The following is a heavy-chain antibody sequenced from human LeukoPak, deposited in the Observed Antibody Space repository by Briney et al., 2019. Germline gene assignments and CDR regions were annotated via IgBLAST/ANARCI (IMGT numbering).Heavy chain of an antibody. D-gene: IGHD1-1*01. CDR2: ISASGDVT. Sequence: QTGGSLRLSCAASGFTFSKFPMGWVRQAPGRGLEWVSAISASGDVTFYADSLRGRFTISRDNSKSTLYLQMNGLRAEDTAIFHCAKSLFTSATGTGRAFHIWGQGTRVTVSS. V-gene: IGHV3-23*01. CDR1: GFTFSKFP. J-gene: IGHJ3*02. CDR3: AKSLFTSATGTGRAFHI.